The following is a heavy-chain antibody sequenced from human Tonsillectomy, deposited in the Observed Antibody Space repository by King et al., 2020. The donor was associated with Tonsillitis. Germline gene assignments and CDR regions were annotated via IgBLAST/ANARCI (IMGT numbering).Heavy chain of an antibody. CDR2: IKQDGSEK. J-gene: IGHJ6*02. V-gene: IGHV3-7*01. D-gene: IGHD3-10*01. Sequence: VQLVESGGGLVQPGGSLRLSCAASGFIFSSYWMSWVRQAPGKGLEWVANIKQDGSEKYSVDSVKGRFTISRDNTNNSLYLQMNSLRAEDTAVYYCARTLLAVRGPMDVWGQGTTVTVSS. CDR3: ARTLLAVRGPMDV. CDR1: GFIFSSYW.